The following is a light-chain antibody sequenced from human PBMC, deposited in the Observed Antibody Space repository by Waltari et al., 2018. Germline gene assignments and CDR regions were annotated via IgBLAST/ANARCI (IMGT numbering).Light chain of an antibody. CDR1: QSVRSD. CDR2: GVS. V-gene: IGKV3-15*01. Sequence: EIVLTQSPVTLSLSPGERATLSCRASQSVRSDFLAWYQQKPGQAPRLLIYGVSTRATGVPARFSGSGSGTEFTLIISSLQSEDFAVYFCQQYSNGPLTFGGGTKVQIK. CDR3: QQYSNGPLT. J-gene: IGKJ4*01.